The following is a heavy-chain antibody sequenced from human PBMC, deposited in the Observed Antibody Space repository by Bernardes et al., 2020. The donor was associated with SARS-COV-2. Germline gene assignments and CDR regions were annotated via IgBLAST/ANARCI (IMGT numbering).Heavy chain of an antibody. Sequence: GGSLRLSCAASGFTFSSYGMNWVRQAPGKGLEWVSSISGSSSYIYYADSVKGRFTISRDNAEKSLYLQMNSLRAEDAAVYYCASRYGDYPLHYWGQGTLVTVSS. CDR1: GFTFSSYG. V-gene: IGHV3-21*01. CDR2: ISGSSSYI. CDR3: ASRYGDYPLHY. D-gene: IGHD4-17*01. J-gene: IGHJ4*02.